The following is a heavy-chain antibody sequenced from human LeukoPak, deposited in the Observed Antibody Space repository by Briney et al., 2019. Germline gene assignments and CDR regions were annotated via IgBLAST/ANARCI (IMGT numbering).Heavy chain of an antibody. Sequence: PSQTLSLTCAVSGGSISSGGYSWSWVRQPPGKGLEWIGYIYHTGSAYYNPSLKSRVTISVDRSKNQFSLKLSSVAAADTAVYYCARAEFIVATTTYDAFDIWGQGTMVSVSS. D-gene: IGHD5-12*01. V-gene: IGHV4-30-2*01. CDR1: GGSISSGGYS. J-gene: IGHJ3*02. CDR2: IYHTGSA. CDR3: ARAEFIVATTTYDAFDI.